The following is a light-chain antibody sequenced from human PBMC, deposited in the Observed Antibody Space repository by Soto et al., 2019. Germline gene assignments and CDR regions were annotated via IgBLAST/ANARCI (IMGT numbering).Light chain of an antibody. CDR1: SSNIGSNT. CDR2: SNN. CDR3: AAWDDSLNGVV. V-gene: IGLV1-44*01. J-gene: IGLJ2*01. Sequence: QSVLTQPPSASGTPGQRVTISCSGSSSNIGSNTVNWYQQLPGTAPKLLFYSNNQRPSGVPDRFSGSTSGTSASLAISGLQSEDEADYYCAAWDDSLNGVVFGGGTKLTVL.